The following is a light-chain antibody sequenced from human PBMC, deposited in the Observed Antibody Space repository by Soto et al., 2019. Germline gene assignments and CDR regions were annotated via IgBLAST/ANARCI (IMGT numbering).Light chain of an antibody. CDR2: DVS. CDR1: SSDVGGYNY. Sequence: QSVLTQPASVSGSPGQSITVSCTGTSSDVGGYNYVSWNQQHPGKAPKLIIYDVSDRPSGVSNRFSGSKSGNTASLTISGLQAEDEADYYCSSYTSGSTSYVFGTGTKVTVL. CDR3: SSYTSGSTSYV. J-gene: IGLJ1*01. V-gene: IGLV2-14*03.